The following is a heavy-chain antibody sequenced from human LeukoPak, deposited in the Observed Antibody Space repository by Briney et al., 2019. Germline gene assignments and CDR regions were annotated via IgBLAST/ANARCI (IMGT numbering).Heavy chain of an antibody. CDR2: IFPSGGEI. CDR1: GFTFSTFA. Sequence: GGSLRLSCAASGFTFSTFAMLWVRQPRGKGLEWVSSIFPSGGEIHYADSVRGRFTISRDNSKNTLYLQMNNMRTEDTAVYYCAREALEWSPPDIWGQGTTVTVSS. CDR3: AREALEWSPPDI. J-gene: IGHJ3*02. V-gene: IGHV3-23*01. D-gene: IGHD3-3*01.